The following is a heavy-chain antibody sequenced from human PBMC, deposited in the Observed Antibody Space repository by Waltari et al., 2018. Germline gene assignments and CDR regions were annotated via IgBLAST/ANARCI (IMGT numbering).Heavy chain of an antibody. Sequence: EVQLLESGGGLVQPGGSLRLSCAASGFTFSSYAMSWVRQAPGKGLEWVSAISGSGGRTYYADAVKGRFTISRDNSKNTRYLQMNSLRAEDTAVYYCAKDPGWFGEPHFDYWGQGTLVTVSS. D-gene: IGHD3-10*01. V-gene: IGHV3-23*01. J-gene: IGHJ4*02. CDR2: ISGSGGRT. CDR1: GFTFSSYA. CDR3: AKDPGWFGEPHFDY.